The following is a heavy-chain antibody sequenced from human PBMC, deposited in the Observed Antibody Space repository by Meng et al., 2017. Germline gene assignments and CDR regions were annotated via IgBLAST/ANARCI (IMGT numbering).Heavy chain of an antibody. J-gene: IGHJ3*02. V-gene: IGHV3-9*01. Sequence: GGSLRPSCAASGSTFDDNAMHWVRQAPGKGLEWVSGISWNSGSIGYTDSVKGRFTISRDNAKNSLYLQMNSLRSEDTAVYYCARIRDYGDYVGPPFAFDIWGQGTMVTVSS. D-gene: IGHD4-17*01. CDR2: ISWNSGSI. CDR1: GSTFDDNA. CDR3: ARIRDYGDYVGPPFAFDI.